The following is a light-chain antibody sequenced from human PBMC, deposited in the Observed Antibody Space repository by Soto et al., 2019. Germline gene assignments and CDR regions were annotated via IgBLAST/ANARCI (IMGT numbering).Light chain of an antibody. J-gene: IGKJ1*01. CDR2: EAS. CDR1: QDISGH. Sequence: DIQVTQSPSSLSASVGDRVTIPCRASQDISGHLAWYQQKPGKVPKLLIYEASTLQSRVPSRFSASGSGTDFTLTISSLQPEDVATYYCQKYNGTPRTFGQGTKVELK. CDR3: QKYNGTPRT. V-gene: IGKV1-27*01.